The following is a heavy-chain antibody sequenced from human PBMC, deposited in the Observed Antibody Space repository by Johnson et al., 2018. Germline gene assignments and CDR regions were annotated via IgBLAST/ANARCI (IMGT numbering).Heavy chain of an antibody. V-gene: IGHV3-33*05. CDR2: ISHHGSST. D-gene: IGHD3-10*01. CDR3: ARDRGRGRDFDY. J-gene: IGHJ4*02. Sequence: QVQLLETGGGVVQXGKSRRVSCAASGFTFNTSGMHWVRQTPGKGLEWVGLISHHGSSTSQAESVKGRFTIYRDNSKNPLYLEMNTLSGDDTAVYYCARDRGRGRDFDYWGQGTLVTVSS. CDR1: GFTFNTSG.